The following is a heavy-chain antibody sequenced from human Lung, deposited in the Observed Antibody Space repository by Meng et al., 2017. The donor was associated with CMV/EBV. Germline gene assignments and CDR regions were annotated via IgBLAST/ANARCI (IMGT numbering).Heavy chain of an antibody. CDR3: ARGSYLVVEG. V-gene: IGHV4-59*01. CDR1: GGSINSYY. J-gene: IGHJ4*02. Sequence: HVQVRESGPRLVKPSEPPSLTCTVSGGSINSYYWSWIRQPPGQGLEWLGYFYYRGNSNYNPSLKSRVTISVDTSKNLFSLNLTSVTAADAALYYCARGSYLVVEGWGLGTLVTVSS. D-gene: IGHD2-21*01. CDR2: FYYRGNS.